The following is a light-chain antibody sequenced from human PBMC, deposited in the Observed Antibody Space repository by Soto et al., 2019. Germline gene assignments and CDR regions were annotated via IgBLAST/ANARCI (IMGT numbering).Light chain of an antibody. Sequence: DIQMTQSTSTLSASVGDTVTITCRASQTISGWLAWYQQRPGKAPNLLIFDASTLESGGPSRFSGSGSGTTFTLTISSLQSEDFGTYYCLQYTGNYRTFGQGTKVHIK. J-gene: IGKJ1*01. V-gene: IGKV1-5*01. CDR1: QTISGW. CDR3: LQYTGNYRT. CDR2: DAS.